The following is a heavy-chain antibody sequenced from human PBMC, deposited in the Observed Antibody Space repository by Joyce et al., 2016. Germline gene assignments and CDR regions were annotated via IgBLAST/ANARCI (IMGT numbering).Heavy chain of an antibody. Sequence: EIQLVQSGAEVKKPGESLRISCKGSGYSFTSYWIGWVRQMPGKGLEWMGVIYPGDSDTIYSPSFQGHVTISVDTTVTTAYLQWSSREASDTAMYYCAVLGNFDYWGQGTLVTVSS. CDR3: AVLGNFDY. D-gene: IGHD7-27*01. CDR2: IYPGDSDT. CDR1: GYSFTSYW. J-gene: IGHJ4*02. V-gene: IGHV5-51*01.